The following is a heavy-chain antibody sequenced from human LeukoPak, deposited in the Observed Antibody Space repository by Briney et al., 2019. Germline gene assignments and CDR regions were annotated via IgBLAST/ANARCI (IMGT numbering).Heavy chain of an antibody. V-gene: IGHV4-59*01. CDR2: IYYSGST. CDR3: ARDYGDYGGFDY. Sequence: SETLFLTCTVSGGSISSYYWSWIRQPPGKGLEWIGYIYYSGSTNYNPSLKSRVTISVDTSKNQFSLKLSSVTAADTAVYYCARDYGDYGGFDYWGQGTLVTVSS. CDR1: GGSISSYY. D-gene: IGHD4-17*01. J-gene: IGHJ4*02.